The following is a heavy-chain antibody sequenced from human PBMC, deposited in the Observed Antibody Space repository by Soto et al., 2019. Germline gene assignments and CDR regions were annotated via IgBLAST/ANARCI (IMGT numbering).Heavy chain of an antibody. D-gene: IGHD4-17*01. J-gene: IGHJ6*02. CDR1: GYTFTSYG. V-gene: IGHV1-18*01. CDR3: ARDCDDYGGKTYYAYYYYYRTDV. CDR2: ISAYNGNT. Sequence: ASVKVSCKASGYTFTSYGISWVRQAPGQGLEWMGWISAYNGNTNYAQKLQDRVTMTTDTSTSTAYMELRSLRSDDTAVYYCARDCDDYGGKTYYAYYYYYRTDVWGQGTTVTVSS.